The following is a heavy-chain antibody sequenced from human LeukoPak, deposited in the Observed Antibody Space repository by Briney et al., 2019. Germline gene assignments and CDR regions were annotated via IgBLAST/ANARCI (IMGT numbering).Heavy chain of an antibody. D-gene: IGHD3-10*01. J-gene: IGHJ3*02. CDR3: AKGPFGELLSDAFDI. V-gene: IGHV3-21*04. CDR1: GFTFSSYS. Sequence: PGGSLRLSCAASGFTFSSYSMNWVRQAPGKGLEWVSSISSSSSYIYYADSVKGRFTISRDNAKNSLYLQMNSLRAEDTALYYCAKGPFGELLSDAFDIWGQGTMVTVSS. CDR2: ISSSSSYI.